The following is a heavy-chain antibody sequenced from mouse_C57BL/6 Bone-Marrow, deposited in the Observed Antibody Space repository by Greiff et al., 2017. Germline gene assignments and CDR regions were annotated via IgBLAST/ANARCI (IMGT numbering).Heavy chain of an antibody. J-gene: IGHJ1*03. CDR2: IYPGGGYT. CDR3: ARRDVGYCGGYGYLDV. CDR1: GYTFTNYW. Sequence: QVQLKQSGAELVRPGTSVKMSCKASGYTFTNYWIGWAKQRPGHGLEWIGDIYPGGGYTNYNEKFKGKATLTADKSSSTAYMQFSSLTSEASAIYYCARRDVGYCGGYGYLDVGGKGTTVTVSS. D-gene: IGHD2-3*01. V-gene: IGHV1-63*01.